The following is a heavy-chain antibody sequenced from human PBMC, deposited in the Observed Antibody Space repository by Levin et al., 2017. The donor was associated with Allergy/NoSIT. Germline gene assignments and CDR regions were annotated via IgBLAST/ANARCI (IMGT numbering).Heavy chain of an antibody. Sequence: GGSLRLSCAASGFTFNNYAMSWVRQAPGKGLEWVSAIINSGVGTYYADSVKGRFTISSDHSKNTMYLQMNSLRAEGTAVYFCAKDAIRGSDQPYYFAYWGQGTLVTASS. V-gene: IGHV3-23*01. J-gene: IGHJ4*02. D-gene: IGHD6-19*01. CDR3: AKDAIRGSDQPYYFAY. CDR2: IINSGVGT. CDR1: GFTFNNYA.